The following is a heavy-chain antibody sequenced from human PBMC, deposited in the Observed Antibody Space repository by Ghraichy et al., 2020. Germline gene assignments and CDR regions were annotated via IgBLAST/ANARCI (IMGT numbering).Heavy chain of an antibody. D-gene: IGHD3/OR15-3a*01. J-gene: IGHJ6*02. CDR3: SRHPGEDWELLRDPGHDYYGMDV. Sequence: SETLSLICTVSGGSISNKTFYWAWIRQPPGKGLEWIDSLYYTGRTYYTPSLKSRLTISVDTSKNQFSLSLSPVTAADTAVYYCSRHPGEDWELLRDPGHDYYGMDVWGQGTTVTVSS. CDR2: LYYTGRT. V-gene: IGHV4-39*01. CDR1: GGSISNKTFY.